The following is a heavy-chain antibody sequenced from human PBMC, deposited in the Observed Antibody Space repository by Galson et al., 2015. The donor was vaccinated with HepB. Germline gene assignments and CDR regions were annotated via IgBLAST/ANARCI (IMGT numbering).Heavy chain of an antibody. CDR2: IVPILGIA. D-gene: IGHD4-23*01. V-gene: IGHV1-69*04. CDR1: GGTFSSYA. J-gene: IGHJ4*02. CDR3: ARDPMTTVVTDPTGAY. Sequence: SVKVSCKASGGTFSSYAISWVRQAPGQGLEWMGRIVPILGIANYAQKFQGRVTITADKSTSTAYMELSSLRSEDTAVYYCARDPMTTVVTDPTGAYWGQGTLVTVSS.